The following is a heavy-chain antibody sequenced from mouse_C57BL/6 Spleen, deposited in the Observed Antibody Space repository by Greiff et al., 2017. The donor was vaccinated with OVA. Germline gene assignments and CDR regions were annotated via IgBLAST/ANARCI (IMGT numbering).Heavy chain of an antibody. Sequence: QVQLQQPGAELVRPGSSVKLSCKASGYTFTSYWMDWVKQRPGQGLEWIGNIYPSDSETHYNQKFKDKATLTVDKSSSTAYMQLSSLTSEDSAVYYCARELTGSYFDYWGQGTTLTVSS. V-gene: IGHV1-61*01. CDR3: ARELTGSYFDY. CDR2: IYPSDSET. CDR1: GYTFTSYW. J-gene: IGHJ2*01. D-gene: IGHD4-1*01.